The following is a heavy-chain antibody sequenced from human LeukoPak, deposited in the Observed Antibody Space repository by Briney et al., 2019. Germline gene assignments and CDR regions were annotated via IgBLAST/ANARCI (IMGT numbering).Heavy chain of an antibody. D-gene: IGHD4-17*01. J-gene: IGHJ4*02. CDR3: TRDGNYGDYIGAYFDY. CDR1: GFTFSSYG. CDR2: IRSKPYGGAT. Sequence: PGRSLRLSRAASGFTFSSYGMHWVRQAPGKGLEWVGFIRSKPYGGATEVAASVKGRFTISRDDSKSIAYLRMNSLKTEDTALYYCTRDGNYGDYIGAYFDYWGQGTLVTVSS. V-gene: IGHV3-49*04.